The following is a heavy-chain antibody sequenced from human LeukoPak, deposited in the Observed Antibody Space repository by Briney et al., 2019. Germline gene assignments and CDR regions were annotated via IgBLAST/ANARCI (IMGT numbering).Heavy chain of an antibody. J-gene: IGHJ4*02. V-gene: IGHV3-23*01. D-gene: IGHD2-15*01. CDR3: AKLCSGGSCYWNY. Sequence: PGASLRLSCEAAGFTFSSYAMSWVRQAPGKGPEWVSHISASGRTTDYAASVKGRFTISRDNSKNTVYLQMNSLRAEDTAVYYCAKLCSGGSCYWNYWGQGTLVTVSS. CDR1: GFTFSSYA. CDR2: ISASGRTT.